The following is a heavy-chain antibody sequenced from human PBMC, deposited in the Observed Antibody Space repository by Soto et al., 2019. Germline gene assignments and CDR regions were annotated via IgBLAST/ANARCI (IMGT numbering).Heavy chain of an antibody. J-gene: IGHJ6*02. CDR1: GFTFSNYG. CDR3: ASDLVGASDSYGLDV. V-gene: IGHV3-33*01. D-gene: IGHD1-26*01. Sequence: GGSLRLSCAASGFTFSNYGMHWVRQAPGKGLEWVAIIWHDGNNKYYADSVRGRFIISRDNSKNRLYLQMNSLRAEDTAVYYCASDLVGASDSYGLDVWGQGTPVTSP. CDR2: IWHDGNNK.